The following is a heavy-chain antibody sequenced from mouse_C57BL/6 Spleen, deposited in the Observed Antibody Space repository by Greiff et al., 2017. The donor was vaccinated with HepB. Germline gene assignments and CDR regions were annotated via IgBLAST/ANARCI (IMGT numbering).Heavy chain of an antibody. J-gene: IGHJ3*01. V-gene: IGHV10-3*01. D-gene: IGHD2-2*01. CDR3: VRPNSYGYDSWFAY. CDR1: GFTFNTYA. CDR2: IRSKSSNYAT. Sequence: EVQGVESGGGLVQPKGSLKLSCAASGFTFNTYAMHWVRQAPGKGLEWVARIRSKSSNYATYYADSVKDRFTISRDDSQSMLYLQMNNLKTEDTAMYYCVRPNSYGYDSWFAYWGQGTLVTVSA.